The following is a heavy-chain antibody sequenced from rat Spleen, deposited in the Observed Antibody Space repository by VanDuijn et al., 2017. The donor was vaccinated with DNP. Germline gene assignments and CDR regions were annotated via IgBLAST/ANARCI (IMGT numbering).Heavy chain of an antibody. CDR3: ARRYYYSSYGNWFAY. D-gene: IGHD1-2*01. V-gene: IGHV5S23*01. CDR2: ISTGGGNT. Sequence: EVQLVESGGGLVQPGRSLKLSCAASGFTFSNYDMAWVRQAPTKGLEWVASISTGGGNTYYRDSVKGRFTISRDNAKSTLYLQMDSLRSEDTATYYCARRYYYSSYGNWFAYWGQGTLVTVSS. CDR1: GFTFSNYD. J-gene: IGHJ3*01.